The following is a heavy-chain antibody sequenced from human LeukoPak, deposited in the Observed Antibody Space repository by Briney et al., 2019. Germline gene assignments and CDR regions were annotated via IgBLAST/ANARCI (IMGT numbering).Heavy chain of an antibody. Sequence: ASVTVSCKPSGYSFTRNGISWVRQAPGQGLEWMAWISANSGNTNYAQNFQDRVTLTTDTSTSTAYMELRSLRSDDTAVYYCARDVNYAFDYWGQGTLVTVSS. CDR2: ISANSGNT. CDR3: ARDVNYAFDY. V-gene: IGHV1-18*01. D-gene: IGHD3-16*01. J-gene: IGHJ4*02. CDR1: GYSFTRNG.